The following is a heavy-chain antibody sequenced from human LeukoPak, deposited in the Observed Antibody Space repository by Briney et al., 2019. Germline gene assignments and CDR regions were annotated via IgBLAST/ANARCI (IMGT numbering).Heavy chain of an antibody. D-gene: IGHD2-2*01. V-gene: IGHV1-69*04. CDR3: AQVGAKYIDY. J-gene: IGHJ4*02. CDR1: GYSFTTYG. CDR2: IIPMVGIK. Sequence: SVKVSCKPSGYSFTTYGISWVRQAPGQGLEWMGRIIPMVGIKEYARKFQGRATMTADKSTSTAYMELSSLRSADTAVYYCAQVGAKYIDYWGQGTLVTVSS.